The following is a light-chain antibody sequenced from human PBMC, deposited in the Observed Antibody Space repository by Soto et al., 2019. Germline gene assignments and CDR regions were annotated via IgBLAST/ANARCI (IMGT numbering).Light chain of an antibody. V-gene: IGKV1-39*01. CDR3: QQSYSTPRT. Sequence: DIQMTQSPSSLSASVGSRVTITCRASQSISNYVNWYQQKPGKAPHLLIYAASSLQSGVPSRFNGGGSVTDFTLTISSLQPEDSAIYYCQQSYSTPRTFGGGTKVEIK. CDR2: AAS. CDR1: QSISNY. J-gene: IGKJ4*01.